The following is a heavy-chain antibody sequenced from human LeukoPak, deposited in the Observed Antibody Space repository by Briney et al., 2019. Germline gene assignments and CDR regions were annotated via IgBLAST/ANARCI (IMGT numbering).Heavy chain of an antibody. CDR1: GYAFTSYD. V-gene: IGHV1-8*01. Sequence: ASVKVSCKASGYAFTSYDINWVRQATGQGIEWMGWMNPNSGNTGYAQKFQGRVTMTRNTSISTAYMELSSLRSEDTAVYYCARAAYDYGDYGVDYWGQGTLVTVSS. CDR3: ARAAYDYGDYGVDY. D-gene: IGHD4-17*01. J-gene: IGHJ4*02. CDR2: MNPNSGNT.